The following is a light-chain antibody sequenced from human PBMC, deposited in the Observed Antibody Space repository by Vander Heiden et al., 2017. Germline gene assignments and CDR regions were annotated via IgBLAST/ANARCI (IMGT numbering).Light chain of an antibody. CDR1: QGISSY. CDR3: QQYYSYHL. Sequence: AIRMTQSPSSLSASTGDRVTITCRASQGISSYLAWYQQKPGKAPKLLIYAASTLQSGVPSRFSGSGSGTDFTLTISCLQSEDFATYYWQQYYSYHLFGHGTKVEIK. J-gene: IGKJ3*01. V-gene: IGKV1-8*01. CDR2: AAS.